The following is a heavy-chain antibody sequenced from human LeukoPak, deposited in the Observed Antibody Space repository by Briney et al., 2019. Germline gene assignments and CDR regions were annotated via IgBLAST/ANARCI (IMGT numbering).Heavy chain of an antibody. CDR3: AKDKHGSYYGVFDY. V-gene: IGHV3-48*03. Sequence: GGSLRLSCAASGFTFSNYEMNWVRQAPGKGLEWVSYISGSGSTIYYADSVKGRFTISRDNSKNTLYLQMNSLRAEDTAVYYCAKDKHGSYYGVFDYWGQGTLVTVSS. CDR2: ISGSGSTI. J-gene: IGHJ4*02. CDR1: GFTFSNYE. D-gene: IGHD1-26*01.